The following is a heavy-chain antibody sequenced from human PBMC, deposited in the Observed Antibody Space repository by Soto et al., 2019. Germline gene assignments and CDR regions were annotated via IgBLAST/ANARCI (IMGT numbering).Heavy chain of an antibody. J-gene: IGHJ6*02. D-gene: IGHD2-8*01. Sequence: QVQLVQSGAEVKKPGSSVKVSCKASGGTFSSYAISWVRQAPGQGLEWMGGIIPIFGTANYAQKFQGRVTITADKSTSTAYMELSSLRSEDRAVYYCARDRCRGPYYYGMDVWCQGTTVTGSS. V-gene: IGHV1-69*06. CDR2: IIPIFGTA. CDR1: GGTFSSYA. CDR3: ARDRCRGPYYYGMDV.